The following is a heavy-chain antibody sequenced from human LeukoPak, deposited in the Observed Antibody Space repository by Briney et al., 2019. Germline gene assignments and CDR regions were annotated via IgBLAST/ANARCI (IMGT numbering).Heavy chain of an antibody. Sequence: GGSLRLSCVVTGFNVSNTYMSWVRQAPGKGLEWVSVIYSGGRTYYADSVKGRFTMSRDNSKNTLYFQMNSLTAEDTAVYFCARGTWNPALLDSWGQETLVTVSS. CDR2: IYSGGRT. J-gene: IGHJ4*02. V-gene: IGHV3-53*01. CDR3: ARGTWNPALLDS. CDR1: GFNVSNTY. D-gene: IGHD1-1*01.